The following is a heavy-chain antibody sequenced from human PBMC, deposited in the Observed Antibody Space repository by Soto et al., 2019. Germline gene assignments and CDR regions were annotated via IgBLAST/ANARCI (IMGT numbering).Heavy chain of an antibody. Sequence: QVRLVQSGAEVKKPGSSVKVSCKASGGTFSSYVMTWVRQAPGQGLEWMGRIIPMFGITDYAPKFQGRVTITADKSTTTAYMELSSLRSEDTAIYYCARDRALNNAAVGMAYWGQGTLVTVSS. CDR2: IIPMFGIT. V-gene: IGHV1-69*04. CDR3: ARDRALNNAAVGMAY. J-gene: IGHJ4*02. D-gene: IGHD6-13*01. CDR1: GGTFSSYV.